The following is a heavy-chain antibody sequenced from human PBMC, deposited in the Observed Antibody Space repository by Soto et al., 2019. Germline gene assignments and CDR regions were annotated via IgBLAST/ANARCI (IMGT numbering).Heavy chain of an antibody. J-gene: IGHJ4*02. CDR3: GMVRGLIDPFDN. D-gene: IGHD3-10*01. Sequence: PGGSLRLSCAVSGFTFSDYSMNWVRQAPGKGLEWISSIRDIGVNIYYADSVKGRFTISRDNSKNTLYLQMNSLRAEDAALYYCGMVRGLIDPFDNWGQGTLVTVSS. CDR2: IRDIGVNI. CDR1: GFTFSDYS. V-gene: IGHV3-23*01.